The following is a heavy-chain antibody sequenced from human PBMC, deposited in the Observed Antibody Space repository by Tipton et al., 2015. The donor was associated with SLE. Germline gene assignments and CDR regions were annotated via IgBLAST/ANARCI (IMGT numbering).Heavy chain of an antibody. V-gene: IGHV3-15*01. CDR3: TTRVGSSGLDY. D-gene: IGHD6-6*01. CDR2: IKGKTDGGTT. CDR1: GFTFSNAW. Sequence: SLRLSCAASGFTFSNAWMSWVRQAPGKGLEWVGRIKGKTDGGTTDYAAPVKGRFTISRDDSKNTLYLQMNSLKTEDTAVYYCTTRVGSSGLDYWGQGTLVTVSS. J-gene: IGHJ4*02.